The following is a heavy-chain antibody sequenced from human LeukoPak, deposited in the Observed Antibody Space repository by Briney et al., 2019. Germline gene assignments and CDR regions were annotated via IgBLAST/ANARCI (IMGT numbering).Heavy chain of an antibody. CDR3: ARRNYYDSGGYYYY. Sequence: SETLSLTCTVSGGSFTSSSYYWGWIRQPPGKGLEWIGNIYYSGSTYYNPSLKIRVTIFIDTSKNQFSLRVSSVTAADTAVYYCARRNYYDSGGYYYYWGQGTVVTVSS. CDR1: GGSFTSSSYY. CDR2: IYYSGST. J-gene: IGHJ4*02. D-gene: IGHD3-22*01. V-gene: IGHV4-39*01.